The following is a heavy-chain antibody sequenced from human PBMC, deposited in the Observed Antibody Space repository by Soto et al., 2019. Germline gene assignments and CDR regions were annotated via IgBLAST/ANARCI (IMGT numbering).Heavy chain of an antibody. CDR3: ARHSGYSSSSKYFQH. Sequence: GESLKISCKGSGYSFTSYWIGWVRQMPGKGLEWMGIIYPGDSDTRYSPSFRGQVTISADKSISTAYLQWSSLKASDTAIYYCARHSGYSSSSKYFQHWGQGTLVTISS. CDR2: IYPGDSDT. V-gene: IGHV5-51*01. D-gene: IGHD6-6*01. J-gene: IGHJ1*01. CDR1: GYSFTSYW.